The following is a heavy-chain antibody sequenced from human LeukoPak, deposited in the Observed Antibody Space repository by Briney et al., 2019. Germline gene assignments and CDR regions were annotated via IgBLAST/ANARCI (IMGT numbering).Heavy chain of an antibody. CDR3: ARDLSGYMGY. Sequence: TGGSLRLSCAASRFTFSSYAMHWVRQAPGKGLEWVAVISYDGSNKYYADSVKGRFTISRDNSKNTLYLQMNSLRAEDTAVYYCARDLSGYMGYWGQGTLVTVSS. CDR1: RFTFSSYA. V-gene: IGHV3-30*04. CDR2: ISYDGSNK. D-gene: IGHD3-9*01. J-gene: IGHJ4*02.